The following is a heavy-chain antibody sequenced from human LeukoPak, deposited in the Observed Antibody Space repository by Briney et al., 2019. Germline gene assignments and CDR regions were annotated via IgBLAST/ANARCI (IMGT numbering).Heavy chain of an antibody. CDR2: IYHSGST. D-gene: IGHD1-14*01. CDR1: GGSISSSNL. CDR3: ARSGHYYYYGMDV. V-gene: IGHV4-4*02. J-gene: IGHJ6*02. Sequence: SETLSLTCAVSGGSISSSNLWSWVRQPPGKGLGWIGEIYHSGSTNYNPSLKSRVTISVDQSKNPFSLKLSSVTAADTAVYYCARSGHYYYYGMDVWGQGTTVTVSS.